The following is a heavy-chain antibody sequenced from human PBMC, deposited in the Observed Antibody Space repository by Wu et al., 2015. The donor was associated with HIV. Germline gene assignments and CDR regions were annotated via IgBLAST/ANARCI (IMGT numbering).Heavy chain of an antibody. Sequence: QVQLVQSGSEVKKPGASVKVSCKASGYIFNNYGMSWIRQAPGQGLEWLGWINTYKGNTNYRQKVQDRFTMTIDASTTTVYMELRALRSEDTAVYYCARGDHYSQQLPYNWLDPWGQGTLVTVSS. V-gene: IGHV1-18*01. CDR1: GYIFNNYG. CDR2: INTYKGNT. D-gene: IGHD6-13*01. J-gene: IGHJ5*02. CDR3: ARGDHYSQQLPYNWLDP.